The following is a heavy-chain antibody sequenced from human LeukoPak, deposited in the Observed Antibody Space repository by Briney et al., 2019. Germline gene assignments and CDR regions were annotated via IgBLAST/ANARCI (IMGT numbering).Heavy chain of an antibody. J-gene: IGHJ4*02. Sequence: SVKVSCKASGGTFSSYAISWVRQAPGQGLEWMGRIIPIFGTANYAQKFQGRVTITTDGSTSTAYMELSSLRSEDTAVYYCARAEREQLAQWDYWGQGTLVTVSS. CDR1: GGTFSSYA. CDR2: IIPIFGTA. CDR3: ARAEREQLAQWDY. V-gene: IGHV1-69*05. D-gene: IGHD6-6*01.